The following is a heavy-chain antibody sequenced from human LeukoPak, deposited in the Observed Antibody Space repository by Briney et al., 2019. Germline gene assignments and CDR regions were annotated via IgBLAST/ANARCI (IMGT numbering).Heavy chain of an antibody. CDR3: VKDGLAFCGDDCYSYFDY. CDR1: GFTFSVYA. V-gene: IGHV3-64D*06. CDR2: ISSNGGST. Sequence: PGGSLRLSCSASGFTFSVYAIHWVRQAPGKGLEYVSTISSNGGSTYYADSVKGRFTISRDNSKNTVSLQMSSLRAEDTALYYCVKDGLAFCGDDCYSYFDYWGQGTLVTVSS. D-gene: IGHD2-21*02. J-gene: IGHJ4*02.